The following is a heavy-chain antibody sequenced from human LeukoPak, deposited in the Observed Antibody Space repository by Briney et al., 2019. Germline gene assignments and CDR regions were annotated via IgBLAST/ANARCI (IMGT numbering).Heavy chain of an antibody. V-gene: IGHV3-30*02. D-gene: IGHD6-19*01. CDR1: GFTFSSYG. J-gene: IGHJ4*02. CDR2: IRYDGSDK. Sequence: GGSLRLSCAASGFTFSSYGIHWVRQAPVKGLEWVAFIRYDGSDKYFADIVKGRFTISRDNSKNTVYLQMNSLRVEDTAIYYCARVSSGWQTYYFDYWGQGTLVTVSS. CDR3: ARVSSGWQTYYFDY.